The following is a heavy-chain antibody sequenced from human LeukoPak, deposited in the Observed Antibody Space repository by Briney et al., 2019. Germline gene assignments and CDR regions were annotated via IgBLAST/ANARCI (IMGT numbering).Heavy chain of an antibody. J-gene: IGHJ4*02. CDR1: GYSISSGYY. CDR2: IYHSGST. CDR3: ARERAYSSSWSKGLGGFDY. D-gene: IGHD6-13*01. Sequence: PSETLSLTCTVSGYSISSGYYWGWIRQPPGKGLEWIGSIYHSGSTYYNPSLKSRVTISVDTSKNQFSLKLSSVTAADTAVYYCARERAYSSSWSKGLGGFDYWGQGTLVTVSS. V-gene: IGHV4-38-2*02.